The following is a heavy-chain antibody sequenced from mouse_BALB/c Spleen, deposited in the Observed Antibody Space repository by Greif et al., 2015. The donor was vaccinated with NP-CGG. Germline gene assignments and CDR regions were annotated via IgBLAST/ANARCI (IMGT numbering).Heavy chain of an antibody. J-gene: IGHJ4*01. CDR2: IRSKSNNYAT. CDR3: VRHGYGNYVGYAMDY. CDR1: GFTFNTYA. D-gene: IGHD2-10*02. V-gene: IGHV10-1*02. Sequence: EVQLVESGGGLVQPKGSLKLSCAASGFTFNTYAMNWVRQAPGKSLEWVARIRSKSNNYATYYADSVKDRFTISRDDSQSMLYLQMNNLKTEDTAMYYCVRHGYGNYVGYAMDYWGQGTSVTVSS.